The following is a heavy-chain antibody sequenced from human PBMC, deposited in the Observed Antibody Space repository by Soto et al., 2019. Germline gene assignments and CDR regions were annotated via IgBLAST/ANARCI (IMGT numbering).Heavy chain of an antibody. CDR2: ISAYNGNT. J-gene: IGHJ4*02. V-gene: IGHV1-18*01. CDR3: ARDHYYDSSGYYYGVPFFDY. D-gene: IGHD3-22*01. Sequence: ASVKVSCKASGYTFTSYGISWVRQAPGQGLEWMGWISAYNGNTNYAQKLQGRVTMTTDTSTSTAYMELRSLRSDDTAVYYCARDHYYDSSGYYYGVPFFDYWGQGTLVTVSS. CDR1: GYTFTSYG.